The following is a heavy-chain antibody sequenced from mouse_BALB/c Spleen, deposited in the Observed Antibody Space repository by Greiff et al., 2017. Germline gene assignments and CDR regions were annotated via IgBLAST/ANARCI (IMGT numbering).Heavy chain of an antibody. CDR3: ARAYGTGFAY. J-gene: IGHJ3*01. CDR2: INPSNGRT. V-gene: IGHV1S81*02. Sequence: VQLQQPGAELVKPGASVKLSCKASGYTFTSYWMHWVKQRPGQGLEWIGEINPSNGRTNYNEKFKSKATLTVDKSSSTAYMQLSSLTSEDSAVYYCARAYGTGFAYWGQGTLVTVSA. D-gene: IGHD1-1*01. CDR1: GYTFTSYW.